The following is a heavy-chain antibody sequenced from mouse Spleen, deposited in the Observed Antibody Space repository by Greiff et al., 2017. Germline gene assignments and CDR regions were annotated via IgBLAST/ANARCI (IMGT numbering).Heavy chain of an antibody. V-gene: IGHV1-61*01. J-gene: IGHJ4*01. CDR3: ARRVYYGNYNYAMDY. Sequence: QVQLQQSGAELVRPGSSVKLSCKASGYTFTSYWMDWVKQRPGQGLEWIGNIYPSDSETHYNQKFKDKATLTVDKSSSTAYMQLSSLTSEDSAVYYCARRVYYGNYNYAMDYWGQGTSVTVSS. CDR2: IYPSDSET. D-gene: IGHD2-1*01. CDR1: GYTFTSYW.